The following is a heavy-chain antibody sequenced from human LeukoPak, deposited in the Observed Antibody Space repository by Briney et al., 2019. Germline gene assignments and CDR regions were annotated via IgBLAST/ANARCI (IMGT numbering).Heavy chain of an antibody. CDR1: GFTFSSYW. V-gene: IGHV3-7*01. CDR3: ARDRGWYHGSGSYVN. J-gene: IGHJ4*02. CDR2: IKQDGSEK. Sequence: GGSLRLSCAASGFTFSSYWMSWVRQAPGRGREWVANIKQDGSEKYYVDSVEGRFTISRDNAKHSLYLQMNSLRAEDQAVDYLARDRGWYHGSGSYVNWVQGTQVT. D-gene: IGHD3-10*01.